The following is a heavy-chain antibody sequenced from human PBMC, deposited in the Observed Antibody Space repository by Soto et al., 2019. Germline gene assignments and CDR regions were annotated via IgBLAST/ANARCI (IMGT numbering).Heavy chain of an antibody. Sequence: QVQLVQSGAEVKTPGSSVKVSCKASGGTLSDYAISWVRQAPGQGHEWMGGIMPTVDSANYAQNFQGRLTISADESTSKANLELGSLRSDDTAVYYCAVAAVREIMAQESSGMAVWGQGTTVIVSS. CDR1: GGTLSDYA. D-gene: IGHD3-10*01. CDR2: IMPTVDSA. V-gene: IGHV1-69*01. CDR3: AVAAVREIMAQESSGMAV. J-gene: IGHJ6*02.